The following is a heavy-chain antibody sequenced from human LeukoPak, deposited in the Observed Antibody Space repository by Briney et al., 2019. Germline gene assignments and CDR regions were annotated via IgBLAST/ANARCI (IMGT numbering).Heavy chain of an antibody. CDR3: ARGESWRSAGWFGEIFFDY. CDR2: IYYSGNT. Sequence: SETLSLTCTVSGGSISSYYWSWIRQPPGKGLEWIGYIYYSGNTNYNPSLKSRVTISLDTSKNQFSLKLSSVTAADTAVYYCARGESWRSAGWFGEIFFDYWGQGTLVTVSS. CDR1: GGSISSYY. J-gene: IGHJ4*02. V-gene: IGHV4-59*08. D-gene: IGHD3-10*01.